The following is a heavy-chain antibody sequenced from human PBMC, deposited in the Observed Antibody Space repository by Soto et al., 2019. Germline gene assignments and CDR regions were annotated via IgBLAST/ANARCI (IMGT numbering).Heavy chain of an antibody. D-gene: IGHD4-4*01. J-gene: IGHJ6*02. CDR1: GGSFSNYA. Sequence: SVKVSCKTSGGSFSNYAISWVRQAPGQGLEWMGAIIPMFGTANYAQMLQGRVTITADESTNTAYMEVSSLRSEDSAVYYCARGATVTREYFYGMDVWGQGTTVTVSS. CDR3: ARGATVTREYFYGMDV. CDR2: IIPMFGTA. V-gene: IGHV1-69*13.